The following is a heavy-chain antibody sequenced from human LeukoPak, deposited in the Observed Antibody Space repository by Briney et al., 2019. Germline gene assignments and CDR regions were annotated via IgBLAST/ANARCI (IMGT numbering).Heavy chain of an antibody. D-gene: IGHD6-13*01. CDR3: AKGQTRIAAAGRLDY. CDR1: GFTFSSYA. CDR2: TSGSGGST. V-gene: IGHV3-23*01. J-gene: IGHJ4*02. Sequence: PGGSLRLSCAASGFTFSSYAMSWVRQAPGKGLEWVSATSGSGGSTYYADSVKGRFTISRDNSKNTLYLQMNCVRAEDTAVYYCAKGQTRIAAAGRLDYWGQGTLVTVSS.